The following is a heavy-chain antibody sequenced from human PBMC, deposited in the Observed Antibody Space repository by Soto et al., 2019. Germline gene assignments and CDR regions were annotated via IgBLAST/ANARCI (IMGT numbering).Heavy chain of an antibody. V-gene: IGHV4-31*03. CDR3: ARDPIRITFVPGAFDI. CDR1: GGSISSGGYY. J-gene: IGHJ3*02. Sequence: SETLSLTCTVSGGSISSGGYYWSWIRQHPGKGLEWIGYIYYSGSTYYNPSLKSRVTISVDTSKNQFSLKLSSVTAADTAVYYCARDPIRITFVPGAFDIWGQGTMVTVSS. D-gene: IGHD3-16*01. CDR2: IYYSGST.